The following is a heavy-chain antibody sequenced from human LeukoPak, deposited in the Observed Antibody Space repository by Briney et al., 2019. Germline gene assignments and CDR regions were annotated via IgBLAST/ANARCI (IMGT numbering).Heavy chain of an antibody. CDR1: GYTFTSYD. Sequence: ASVKVSCKASGYTFTSYDINWVRQATGQGLEWMGWMNPNSGNTGYAQKFQGRVTITRNTSISTAYMELGSLRSEDTAVYYCARLYCSSTSCYTEYNWFDPWGQGTLVTVSS. J-gene: IGHJ5*02. V-gene: IGHV1-8*03. CDR2: MNPNSGNT. D-gene: IGHD2-2*02. CDR3: ARLYCSSTSCYTEYNWFDP.